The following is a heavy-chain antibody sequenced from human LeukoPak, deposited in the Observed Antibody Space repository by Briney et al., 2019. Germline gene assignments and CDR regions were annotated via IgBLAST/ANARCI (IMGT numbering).Heavy chain of an antibody. J-gene: IGHJ4*02. CDR3: ARVKYYYDSSGYYEYYFDY. CDR2: IRYDGSNK. Sequence: GALRLSCAASGFTFSSYGMHWVRQAPGKGLEWVAFIRYDGSNKYYADSVKGRFTISRDNAKNSLYLQMNSLRAEDTAVYFCARVKYYYDSSGYYEYYFDYWGQGTLVTVSS. CDR1: GFTFSSYG. V-gene: IGHV3-30*02. D-gene: IGHD3-22*01.